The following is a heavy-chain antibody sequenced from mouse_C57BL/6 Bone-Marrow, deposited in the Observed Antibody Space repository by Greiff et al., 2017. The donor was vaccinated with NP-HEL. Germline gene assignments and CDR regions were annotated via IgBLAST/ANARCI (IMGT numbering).Heavy chain of an antibody. CDR2: IHPNSGST. CDR3: ARPTAYYYDY. CDR1: GYTFTSYW. J-gene: IGHJ2*01. Sequence: QVQLQQPGAELVKPGASVKLSCKASGYTFTSYWMHWVKQRPGQGLEWIGMIHPNSGSTNYNAKFKSKATLTVDKSSSTAYMQLSSLTSEDSAVYYCARPTAYYYDYGGQGTTLTVTS. V-gene: IGHV1-64*01. D-gene: IGHD1-2*01.